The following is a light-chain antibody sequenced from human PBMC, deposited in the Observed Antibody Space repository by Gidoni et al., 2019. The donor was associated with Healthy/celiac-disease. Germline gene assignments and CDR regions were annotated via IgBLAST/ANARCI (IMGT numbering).Light chain of an antibody. Sequence: DIQMTQSPSSLSASVGDRVTITCQASQDISNYLNWYQQKPGKAPKLLIYDASNLETGVPSRFSGSGSGTDFTFTISSLQPEDIATYYCQQYDNLPLLFXXXTKLEIK. CDR2: DAS. CDR3: QQYDNLPLL. J-gene: IGKJ2*01. CDR1: QDISNY. V-gene: IGKV1-33*01.